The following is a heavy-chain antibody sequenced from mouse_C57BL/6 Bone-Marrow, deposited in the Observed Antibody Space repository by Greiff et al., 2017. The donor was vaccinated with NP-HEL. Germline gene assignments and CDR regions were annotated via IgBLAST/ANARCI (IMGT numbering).Heavy chain of an antibody. D-gene: IGHD2-3*01. V-gene: IGHV2-2*01. CDR1: GFSLTSYG. CDR2: IWSGGST. CDR3: ARRWLLRGNYAMDY. Sequence: VHLVESGPGLVQPSQSLSITCTVSGFSLTSYGVHWVRQSPGKGLEWLGVIWSGGSTDYNAAFISRLSISKDNSKSQVFFKMNSLQADDTAIYYCARRWLLRGNYAMDYWGQGTSVTVSS. J-gene: IGHJ4*01.